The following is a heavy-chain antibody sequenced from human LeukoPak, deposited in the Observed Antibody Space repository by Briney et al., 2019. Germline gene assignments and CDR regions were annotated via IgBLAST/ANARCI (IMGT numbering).Heavy chain of an antibody. D-gene: IGHD6-19*01. J-gene: IGHJ4*02. V-gene: IGHV4-4*07. CDR1: GGSISSYY. CDR2: IYTSGST. Sequence: ASETLSLTCTVSGGSISSYYWSWIRQPAGKGLEWIGRIYTSGSTNYNPSLKSRVTMSVDTSKNQFPLKLSSVTAADTAVYYCARIGSRYSSGRPNYFFDYWGQGTLVTVSS. CDR3: ARIGSRYSSGRPNYFFDY.